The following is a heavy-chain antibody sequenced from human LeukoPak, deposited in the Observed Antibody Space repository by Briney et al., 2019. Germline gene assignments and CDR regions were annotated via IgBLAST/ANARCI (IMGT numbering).Heavy chain of an antibody. V-gene: IGHV1-2*02. D-gene: IGHD3-22*01. J-gene: IGHJ4*02. CDR2: INPNSGGT. Sequence: ASVKVSCKASGYTFTGYYMHWVRQAPGQGLEWMGWINPNSGGTNYAQKFQGRVTTTRDTSISTAYMELSRLRSDDTAVYYCARSYDSSGYYYVYYFDYWGQGTLVTVSS. CDR3: ARSYDSSGYYYVYYFDY. CDR1: GYTFTGYY.